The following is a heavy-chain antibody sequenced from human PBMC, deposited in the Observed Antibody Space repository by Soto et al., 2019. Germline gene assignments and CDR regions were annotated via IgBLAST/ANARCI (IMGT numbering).Heavy chain of an antibody. J-gene: IGHJ6*02. D-gene: IGHD4-4*01. Sequence: QVQLVQSGAEVKKPGASVKVSCKASGYTFTSYDINWVRQATGQGLEWMGWMNPNSGNTGYAQKFQGRVTMTRNTSISTAYMELSSLRSKDTAVYYCARAGYSIYVYYYSYGMDVWGQGTTVTVSS. CDR1: GYTFTSYD. V-gene: IGHV1-8*01. CDR2: MNPNSGNT. CDR3: ARAGYSIYVYYYSYGMDV.